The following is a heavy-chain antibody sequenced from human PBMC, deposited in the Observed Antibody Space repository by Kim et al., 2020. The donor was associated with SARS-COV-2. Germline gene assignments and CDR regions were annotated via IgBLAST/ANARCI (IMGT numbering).Heavy chain of an antibody. CDR1: GGSISSSCYY. CDR3: ARHDPQWLRFESYFDY. CDR2: IYYSGST. D-gene: IGHD5-12*01. V-gene: IGHV4-39*01. J-gene: IGHJ4*02. Sequence: SETLSLTCTVSGGSISSSCYYWGWIRQPPGKGLEWIGSIYYSGSTYYNPSLKSRVTISVDTSKNQFSLKLSSVTAADTAVYYCARHDPQWLRFESYFDYWGQGTLVTVSS.